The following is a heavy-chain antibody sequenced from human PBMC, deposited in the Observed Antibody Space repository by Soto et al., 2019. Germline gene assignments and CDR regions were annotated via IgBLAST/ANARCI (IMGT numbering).Heavy chain of an antibody. CDR2: IYYSGST. CDR1: GGSISSGGYY. CDR3: ARKATVTTCFDY. V-gene: IGHV4-31*03. D-gene: IGHD4-17*01. Sequence: QVQLQESGPGLVKPSQTLSLTCTVSGGSISSGGYYWSWIRQHPGKGLEWIGYIYYSGSTYYNPSLKRRFTISVDTSKNQFSLKLSSVTAADTAVYYCARKATVTTCFDYWGQGTLVTVSS. J-gene: IGHJ4*02.